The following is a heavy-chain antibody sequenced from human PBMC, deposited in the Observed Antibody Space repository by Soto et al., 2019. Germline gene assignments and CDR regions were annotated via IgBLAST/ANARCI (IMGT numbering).Heavy chain of an antibody. V-gene: IGHV1-69*06. CDR2: IIPIFGTA. J-gene: IGHJ4*02. CDR1: GGTFSSYA. D-gene: IGHD5-12*01. Sequence: SVKFSCKASGGTFSSYAISWVRQAPGQGLEWMGGIIPIFGTANYAQKFQGRVTITADKSTSTAYMELSSLRSEDTAVYYCARGDSGYDLDYWGQGTLVTVSS. CDR3: ARGDSGYDLDY.